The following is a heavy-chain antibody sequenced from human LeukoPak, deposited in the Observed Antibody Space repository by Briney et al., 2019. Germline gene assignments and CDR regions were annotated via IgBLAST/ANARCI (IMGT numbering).Heavy chain of an antibody. CDR3: ARRTAMAPDY. J-gene: IGHJ4*02. D-gene: IGHD5-18*01. CDR2: IYPGDSDT. V-gene: IGHV5-51*01. Sequence: LGASLQISCKGSGYSFTSYWIGWVRQLPGKGLEWMGIIYPGDSDTRYSPSFQGQVTISADKSISTAYLQWSSLKASDTAMYYCARRTAMAPDYWGQGTLVTVSS. CDR1: GYSFTSYW.